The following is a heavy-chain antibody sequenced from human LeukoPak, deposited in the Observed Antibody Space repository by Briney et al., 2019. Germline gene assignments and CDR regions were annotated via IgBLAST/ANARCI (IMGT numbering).Heavy chain of an antibody. D-gene: IGHD3-3*01. CDR2: IYYTGST. CDR3: ARHAVSTFGVVRGNFDS. V-gene: IGHV4-39*01. CDR1: VDSISGSNYY. J-gene: IGHJ4*02. Sequence: PSETLSLTCSVSVDSISGSNYYWGWIRQPPGQRLEWLGSIYYTGSTYYNPSHNTRVTVSVDTSNNEFSLRLSSVTAADTAVYYCARHAVSTFGVVRGNFDSWGQGTLVTVSS.